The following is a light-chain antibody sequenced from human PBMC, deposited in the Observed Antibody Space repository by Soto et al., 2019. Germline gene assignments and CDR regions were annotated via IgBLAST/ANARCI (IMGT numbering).Light chain of an antibody. CDR2: DTS. J-gene: IGKJ1*01. V-gene: IGKV3D-20*01. CDR3: QQYGSSPS. CDR1: QRVSGGF. Sequence: EVLMTHSPATLSVSPGERVILFFSAGQRVSGGFLAWYQQKPGLAPRLILYDTSFRATGIPDRFSGSGSGTDFTLTISRLDPEDFAVYYCQQYGSSPSFGQGTKVDI.